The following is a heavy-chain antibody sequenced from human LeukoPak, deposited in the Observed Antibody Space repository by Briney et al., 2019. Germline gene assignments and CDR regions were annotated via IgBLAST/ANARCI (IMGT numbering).Heavy chain of an antibody. CDR1: GGSISSGGYY. CDR3: ARHASNLYYDSSGYFDY. Sequence: PSETLSLTCTVSGGSISSGGYYWGWIRQPPGKGLEWIGSIYYSGSTYYNPFLKSRVTISVDTSKNQFSLKLSSVTAADTAVYYCARHASNLYYDSSGYFDYWGQGTLVTVSS. CDR2: IYYSGST. D-gene: IGHD3-22*01. J-gene: IGHJ4*02. V-gene: IGHV4-39*01.